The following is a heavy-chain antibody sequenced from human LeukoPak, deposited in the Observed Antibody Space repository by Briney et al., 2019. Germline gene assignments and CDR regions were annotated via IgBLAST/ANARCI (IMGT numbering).Heavy chain of an antibody. V-gene: IGHV3-23*01. CDR3: ARDMYYGDYEIDY. Sequence: PGGSLRLSCAASGFTFSSYGMSWVRQSPGKGLEWVSGISGGSGTTYYAYYADSVKGRFTISRDNAKNSLFLQMNSLRDEDTAVYYCARDMYYGDYEIDYWGQGTLVTVSS. D-gene: IGHD4-17*01. CDR1: GFTFSSYG. J-gene: IGHJ4*02. CDR2: ISGGSGTTYYA.